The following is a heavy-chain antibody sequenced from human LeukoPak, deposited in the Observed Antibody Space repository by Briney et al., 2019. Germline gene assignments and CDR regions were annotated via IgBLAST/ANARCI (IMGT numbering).Heavy chain of an antibody. V-gene: IGHV3-30*02. Sequence: LEWVAFIRYDGSNKYYADSVKGRFTISRDNSKNTLYLQMNSLRAEDTAVYYCATRTTALECWGQGTLVIVSS. J-gene: IGHJ4*02. D-gene: IGHD4-17*01. CDR2: IRYDGSNK. CDR3: ATRTTALEC.